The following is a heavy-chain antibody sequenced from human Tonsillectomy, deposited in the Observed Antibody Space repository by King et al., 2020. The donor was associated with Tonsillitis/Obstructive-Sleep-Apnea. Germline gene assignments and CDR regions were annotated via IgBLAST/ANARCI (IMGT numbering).Heavy chain of an antibody. Sequence: VQLVESGAEVKKPGASVKVSCKASGYIFISHGISWVRQAPGQGLQWMGWISTYNAYTNYAQKLQGRVTMTTDTSSSTAYMELRSLRSDDTAVYYCACVTSAHSTFDAFDVWGQGTMVTVSS. J-gene: IGHJ3*01. V-gene: IGHV1-18*01. CDR3: ACVTSAHSTFDAFDV. CDR1: GYIFISHG. CDR2: ISTYNAYT. D-gene: IGHD6-13*01.